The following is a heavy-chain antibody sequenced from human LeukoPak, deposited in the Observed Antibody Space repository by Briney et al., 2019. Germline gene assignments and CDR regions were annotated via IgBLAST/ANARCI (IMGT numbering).Heavy chain of an antibody. CDR2: ISSSGTTI. CDR3: ARDIQTVTTGREY. D-gene: IGHD4-17*01. Sequence: GGSLRLSCAASGFTFTDYYMSWIRQAPGKGLEWVSYISSSGTTIYYADSVKGRFTISRDNGKNSLYLQMNSLRAEDTAVYYCARDIQTVTTGREYWGQGTLVTVSS. V-gene: IGHV3-11*01. CDR1: GFTFTDYY. J-gene: IGHJ4*02.